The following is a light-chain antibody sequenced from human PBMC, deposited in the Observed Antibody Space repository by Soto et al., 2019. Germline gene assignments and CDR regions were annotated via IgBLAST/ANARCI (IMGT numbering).Light chain of an antibody. CDR2: DVS. V-gene: IGLV2-11*01. J-gene: IGLJ3*02. CDR3: CSYAGSYTPNWV. Sequence: QSVLTQPRSVSGSRGQSVTISCTGTSSDVGGYNYVSWYQQHPGKAPKLMIYDVSKRPSGVPDRFSGSKSGNTASLTISGLQAEDEADYYYCSYAGSYTPNWVFGGGTKLTVL. CDR1: SSDVGGYNY.